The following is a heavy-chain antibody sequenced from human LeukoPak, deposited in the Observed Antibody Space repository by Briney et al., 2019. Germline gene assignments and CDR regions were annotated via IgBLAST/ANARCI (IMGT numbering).Heavy chain of an antibody. Sequence: PGGSLRLSCAASGFTFNSYGMSWVRQAPGKGLEWVSGISGSGGDTYYADSVKGRFTISRDNSKNTLYLQMNSLRAEDTAVYYCAVGALWFGESDYFDHWGQGTLVTVVS. D-gene: IGHD3-10*01. J-gene: IGHJ4*02. CDR1: GFTFNSYG. V-gene: IGHV3-23*01. CDR2: ISGSGGDT. CDR3: AVGALWFGESDYFDH.